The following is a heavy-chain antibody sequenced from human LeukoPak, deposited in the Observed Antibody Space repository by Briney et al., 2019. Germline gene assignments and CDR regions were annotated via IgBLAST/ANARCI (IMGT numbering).Heavy chain of an antibody. V-gene: IGHV3-33*01. CDR3: ARDYSSSWDY. Sequence: GSLRLSCAASGFTFSRYSMHWVRHAPGKGLEWVAIIWYDGSGKYYADSVKGRFTISRDNSNNTLYLQMNSLRVEDTALYYCARDYSSSWDYWGQGTLVTVSS. CDR2: IWYDGSGK. J-gene: IGHJ4*02. D-gene: IGHD6-13*01. CDR1: GFTFSRYS.